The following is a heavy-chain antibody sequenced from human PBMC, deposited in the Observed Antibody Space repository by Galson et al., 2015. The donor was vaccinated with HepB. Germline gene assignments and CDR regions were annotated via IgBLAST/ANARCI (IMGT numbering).Heavy chain of an antibody. CDR1: GGSISSSSYY. J-gene: IGHJ2*01. CDR2: IYYSGST. V-gene: IGHV4-39*07. D-gene: IGHD3-3*01. CDR3: ASMLDTYYDFWSGYYSGRCFDL. Sequence: SETLSLTCTVSGGSISSSSYYWGWIRQPPGKGLEWIGSIYYSGSTYYNPSLKSRVTISVDTSKNQFSLKLSSVTAADTAVYYCASMLDTYYDFWSGYYSGRCFDLWGRGTLVTVSS.